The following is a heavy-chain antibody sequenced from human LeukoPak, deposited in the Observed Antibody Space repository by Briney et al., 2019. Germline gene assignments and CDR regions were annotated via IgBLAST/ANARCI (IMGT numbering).Heavy chain of an antibody. V-gene: IGHV4-59*01. D-gene: IGHD3-22*01. Sequence: PSETLSLTCTVSGGSSNSYYWSWIRQPPGKGLEWIGCIHYSGSTNYNPSLKSRVTISVDTSKNQFSLRQTSVTAADTAVYYCARVRDRSSYFYDFDYWGQGTLVTVSS. CDR2: IHYSGST. J-gene: IGHJ4*02. CDR1: GGSSNSYY. CDR3: ARVRDRSSYFYDFDY.